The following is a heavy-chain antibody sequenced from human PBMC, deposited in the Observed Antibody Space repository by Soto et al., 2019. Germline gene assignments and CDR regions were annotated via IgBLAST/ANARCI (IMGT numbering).Heavy chain of an antibody. J-gene: IGHJ4*02. CDR2: IYWDDDK. Sequence: QITLKESGPTLVKPTQTLTLTCTFSGFSLSTSGVGVGWIRQPPGKALEWLALIYWDDDKRYSPSLKSRLTITKDTSKNQVVLTMTNMDPVDTATYYCVHGQSGYVYPYYFDYWGQGTLVTVSS. V-gene: IGHV2-5*02. D-gene: IGHD5-12*01. CDR3: VHGQSGYVYPYYFDY. CDR1: GFSLSTSGVG.